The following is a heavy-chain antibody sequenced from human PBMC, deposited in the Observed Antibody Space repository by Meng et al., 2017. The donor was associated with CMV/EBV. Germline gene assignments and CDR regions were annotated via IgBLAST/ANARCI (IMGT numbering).Heavy chain of an antibody. J-gene: IGHJ4*02. D-gene: IGHD5-18*01. CDR3: AREHTAMVTWGLLDY. CDR2: ISYDGSNK. V-gene: IGHV3-30-3*01. CDR1: GFTFSSYA. Sequence: GESLKISCAASGFTFSSYAMHWVRQAPGKGLEWVAVISYDGSNKYYADPVKGRFPISRDNSKNTLYLQMNSLRAEDTAVYYCAREHTAMVTWGLLDYWGQGTLVTVSS.